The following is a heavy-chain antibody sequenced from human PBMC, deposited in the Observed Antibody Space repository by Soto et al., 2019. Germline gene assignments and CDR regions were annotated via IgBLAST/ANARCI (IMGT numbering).Heavy chain of an antibody. CDR1: GDSISSGY. CDR2: IYSRGST. J-gene: IGHJ4*02. D-gene: IGHD2-15*01. CDR3: ARGYGRNFDY. V-gene: IGHV4-59*01. Sequence: ASHTRPLTCTVSGDSISSGYWSLIRQSPGRGLEWIGYIYSRGSTNYSPSLKNRVTISVETSKNQFSLKLTSVTAADTAVYYCARGYGRNFDYWGQGTLVTVSS.